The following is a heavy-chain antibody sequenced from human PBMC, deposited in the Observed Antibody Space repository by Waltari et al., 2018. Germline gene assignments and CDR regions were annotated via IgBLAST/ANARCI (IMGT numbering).Heavy chain of an antibody. CDR3: ARGSDLYGSGSYYRPHSFDY. V-gene: IGHV1-46*01. CDR1: GYTFTSYY. Sequence: QVQLVQSGAEVKKPGSSVKVSCKASGYTFTSYYMHWVRQALGQGSEWLEIINPSGGSTIYAQKFQGRVTMTRDTSTSTVYMELSSLRSEDTAVYYCARGSDLYGSGSYYRPHSFDYWGQGTLVTVSS. D-gene: IGHD3-10*01. CDR2: INPSGGST. J-gene: IGHJ4*02.